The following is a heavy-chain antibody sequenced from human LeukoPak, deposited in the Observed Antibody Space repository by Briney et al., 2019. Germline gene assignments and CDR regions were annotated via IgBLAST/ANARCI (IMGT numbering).Heavy chain of an antibody. CDR2: ISAYNGNT. V-gene: IGHV1-18*01. Sequence: ASVKVSCKASGYTFTSYGISWVRQAPGQGLEWMGWISAYNGNTNYAQKLQGRVTMTTDTSTSTAYMELRSLRSDDTAVYYCARDNTYCGGDCYGDAFDIWGQGTMVTVSS. J-gene: IGHJ3*02. CDR1: GYTFTSYG. D-gene: IGHD2-21*02. CDR3: ARDNTYCGGDCYGDAFDI.